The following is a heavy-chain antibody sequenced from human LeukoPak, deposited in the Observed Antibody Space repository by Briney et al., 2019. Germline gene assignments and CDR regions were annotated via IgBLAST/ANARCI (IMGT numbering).Heavy chain of an antibody. CDR1: GGSFSGYY. CDR3: AEDSSGYYYVPFDY. CDR2: IYYSGST. J-gene: IGHJ4*02. V-gene: IGHV4-34*01. Sequence: SETLSLTCAVYGGSFSGYYWSWIRQPPGKGLEWIGSIYYSGSTYYNPSLKSRVTISVDTSKNQFSLKLSSVTAADTAVYYCAEDSSGYYYVPFDYWGQGTLVTVSS. D-gene: IGHD3-22*01.